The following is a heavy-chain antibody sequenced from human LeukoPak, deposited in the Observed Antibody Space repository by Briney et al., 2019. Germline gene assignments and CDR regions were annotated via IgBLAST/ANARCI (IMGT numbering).Heavy chain of an antibody. CDR1: GFTFAGYA. D-gene: IGHD1-26*01. Sequence: GGSLRLSCAASGFTFAGYAMSWVRQAPGEGLEWVSTVSGSGGSTYYADSAKGRFTISRDNSKNILYLQMNSLRADDTAVYYCAKGQGVVGATTRGYFDYWGQGTLVSVSS. V-gene: IGHV3-23*01. CDR2: VSGSGGST. CDR3: AKGQGVVGATTRGYFDY. J-gene: IGHJ4*02.